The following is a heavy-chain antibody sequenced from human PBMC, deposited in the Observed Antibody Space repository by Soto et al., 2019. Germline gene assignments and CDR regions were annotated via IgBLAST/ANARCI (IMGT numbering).Heavy chain of an antibody. J-gene: IGHJ4*02. Sequence: EVQLLESGGHLIQPGESLRLSCAASGFSFSGYTMNWVRQAQGKGLAWISGINGGGGTTYYADSVKGRFTISRDDSKNILYLQMNSPRAEDKAIYYCAKDRRPDGIWTFDYWGRGTLVTVSS. CDR2: INGGGGTT. CDR3: AKDRRPDGIWTFDY. CDR1: GFSFSGYT. D-gene: IGHD3-9*01. V-gene: IGHV3-23*01.